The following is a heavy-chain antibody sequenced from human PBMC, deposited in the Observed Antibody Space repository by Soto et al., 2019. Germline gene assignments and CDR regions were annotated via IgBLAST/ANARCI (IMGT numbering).Heavy chain of an antibody. CDR2: IYWDDEN. Sequence: QITLKESGPTLVKPTQTLTLTCTFSGFSLSTPSGVGVGWIRQPPGKALEWLAFIYWDDENRYSPSLKSRLTITKDTYKNQVVLIMTNMDPVDTATYYCAHILGIGGYYEGFDYWGQGALVTVSS. J-gene: IGHJ4*02. D-gene: IGHD3-22*01. CDR1: GFSLSTPSGVG. CDR3: AHILGIGGYYEGFDY. V-gene: IGHV2-5*02.